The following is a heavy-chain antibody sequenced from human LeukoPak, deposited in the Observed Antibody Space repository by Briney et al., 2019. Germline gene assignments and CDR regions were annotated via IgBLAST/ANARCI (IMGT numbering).Heavy chain of an antibody. CDR3: ARDLRVAGEKIDY. CDR2: ISSSSSYI. CDR1: GFTFSSYS. V-gene: IGHV3-21*01. Sequence: GRSLRLSCAASGFTFSSYSMNWVRQAPGKGLEWVSSISSSSSYIYYADSVKGRFTISRDNAKNSLYLQMNSLRAEDTAVYYCARDLRVAGEKIDYWGQGTLVTVSS. J-gene: IGHJ4*02. D-gene: IGHD2-15*01.